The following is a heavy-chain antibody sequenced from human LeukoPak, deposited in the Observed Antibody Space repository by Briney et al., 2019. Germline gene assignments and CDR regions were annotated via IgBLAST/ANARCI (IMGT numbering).Heavy chain of an antibody. J-gene: IGHJ4*02. CDR2: ISYDGSNK. CDR3: ARGDMPAMGLPGNFDY. V-gene: IGHV3-30*04. Sequence: GGSLRLSCAASGFTFSSYAMHWVRQAPGKGLEWVAVISYDGSNKYYADSVKGRFTISRDNSKNTLYLQMNSLRAEDTAVYYCARGDMPAMGLPGNFDYWGQGTLVTVSS. CDR1: GFTFSSYA. D-gene: IGHD2-2*01.